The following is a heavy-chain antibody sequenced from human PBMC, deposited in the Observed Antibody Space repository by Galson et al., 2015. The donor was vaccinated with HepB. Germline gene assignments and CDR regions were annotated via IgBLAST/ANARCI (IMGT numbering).Heavy chain of an antibody. Sequence: SLRLSCAASGFTFSSYAMHWVRQAPGKGLEWVAVISYDGSNKYYADSVKGRFTISRDNSKNTLYLQMNSLRAEDTAVYYCARGSTVVTPSDIWGQGTMVTVS. CDR3: ARGSTVVTPSDI. V-gene: IGHV3-30-3*01. J-gene: IGHJ3*02. CDR2: ISYDGSNK. CDR1: GFTFSSYA. D-gene: IGHD4-23*01.